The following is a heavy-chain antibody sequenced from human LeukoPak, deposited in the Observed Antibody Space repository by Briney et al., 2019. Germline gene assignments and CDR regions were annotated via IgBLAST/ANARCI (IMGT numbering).Heavy chain of an antibody. D-gene: IGHD6-19*01. J-gene: IGHJ1*01. Sequence: SETLSLTCTVSGGSISSYYWSWIRQPPGKGLEWIGYIYYSGSTNYNPSLKSRVTISVDTSKNQFSLKLSSVTAADTAVYYCARGGSGWYDGEYFRHWGQGTLVTVSS. CDR1: GGSISSYY. CDR3: ARGGSGWYDGEYFRH. V-gene: IGHV4-59*01. CDR2: IYYSGST.